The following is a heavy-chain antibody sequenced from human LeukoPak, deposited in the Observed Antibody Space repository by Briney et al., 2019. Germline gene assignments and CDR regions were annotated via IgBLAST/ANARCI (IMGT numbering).Heavy chain of an antibody. V-gene: IGHV4-38-2*02. J-gene: IGHJ3*02. CDR1: GYSISSGYY. D-gene: IGHD6-19*01. CDR3: ARDPVYSGWYAERAFDI. Sequence: SETLSLTCAVSGYSISSGYYWGWIRQPPGKGLEWIGSIYHSGSTYYNPSLKSRATISVDTSKNQFSLKLSSVTAADTAVYYCARDPVYSGWYAERAFDIWGQGTMVTVSS. CDR2: IYHSGST.